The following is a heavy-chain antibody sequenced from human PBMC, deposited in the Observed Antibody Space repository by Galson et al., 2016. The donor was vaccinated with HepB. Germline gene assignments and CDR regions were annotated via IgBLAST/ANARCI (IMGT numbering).Heavy chain of an antibody. CDR1: GLTFTNAW. CDR2: IKGEADGGTT. D-gene: IGHD2-2*01. V-gene: IGHV3-15*01. CDR3: ATVKLTTWYSFDS. J-gene: IGHJ4*02. Sequence: SLRLSCAASGLTFTNAWMTWVRQAPGKGLEWVGRIKGEADGGTTDYAAPVKGRFYISRDDSTHTLFLHMNSLRVEDGAVYYCATVKLTTWYSFDSWGLGTLVTVSS.